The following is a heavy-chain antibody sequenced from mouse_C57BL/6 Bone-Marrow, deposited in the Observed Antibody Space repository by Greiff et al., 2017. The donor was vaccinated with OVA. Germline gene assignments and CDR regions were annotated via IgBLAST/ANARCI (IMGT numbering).Heavy chain of an antibody. J-gene: IGHJ3*01. CDR2: IDPVNGDT. Sequence: QLQQSGAELVMPGASVKLSCTASGFNINDDYMHWVKQSPDPGLEWIGWIDPVNGDTDYASKLLGKATITADTSTSTAYLQLSSLTSEDTAVYYCTTGRSFAYWGQGTLVTVSA. V-gene: IGHV14-4*01. CDR3: TTGRSFAY. CDR1: GFNINDDY.